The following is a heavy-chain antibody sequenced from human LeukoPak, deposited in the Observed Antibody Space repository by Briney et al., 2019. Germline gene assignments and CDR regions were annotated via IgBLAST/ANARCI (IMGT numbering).Heavy chain of an antibody. CDR1: GGSITNYY. J-gene: IGHJ4*02. CDR2: SFYSGSP. CDR3: AGSFYYNSGSVY. V-gene: IGHV4-59*01. D-gene: IGHD3-10*01. Sequence: SETLSLTCTVSGGSITNYYWSWMRQSPGKGLEWIGYSFYSGSPNYNPSLKSRVTISLDTSENQFSLKLTSVTAANTAVYYCAGSFYYNSGSVYWGQGTLVTVSS.